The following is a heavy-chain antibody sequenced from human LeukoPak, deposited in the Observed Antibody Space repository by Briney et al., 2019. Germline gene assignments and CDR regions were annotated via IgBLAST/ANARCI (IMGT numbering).Heavy chain of an antibody. CDR1: GFTFSSYA. J-gene: IGHJ3*02. CDR3: AKDYCSSTSCPLDAFDI. V-gene: IGHV3-23*01. CDR2: ISGSGGST. D-gene: IGHD2-2*01. Sequence: GGSLRLSCAASGFTFSSYAMSWVRQAPGKGLEWVSAISGSGGSTYYADSVKGRFTISRDNSKNTLYLQMNSLRAEDTAVYYCAKDYCSSTSCPLDAFDIWGQGTMVTVSS.